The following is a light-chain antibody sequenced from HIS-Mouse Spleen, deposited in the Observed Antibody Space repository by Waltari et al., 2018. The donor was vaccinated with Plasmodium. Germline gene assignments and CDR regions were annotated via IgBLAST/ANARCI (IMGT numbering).Light chain of an antibody. J-gene: IGLJ3*02. CDR2: RDS. CDR1: NIGIKN. Sequence: SYELTQPPSVSVALGQTARIPCGGINIGIKNVHWYQQKPGQAPVLVIYRDSNRPSGIPERFSGSNSGNTATLTISRAQAGDEADYYCQVWDSSTVFGGGTKLTVL. V-gene: IGLV3-9*01. CDR3: QVWDSSTV.